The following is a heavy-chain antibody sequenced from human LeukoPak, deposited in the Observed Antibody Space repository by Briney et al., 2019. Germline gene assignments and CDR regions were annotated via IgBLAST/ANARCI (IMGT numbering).Heavy chain of an antibody. CDR3: ARVYLGYSGYDYAFDI. Sequence: PSETLSLTFAVYGGSFSGYYWSWIRQPPGKGREWIGEINHSGSTNYNPSLKSRVTISVDTSKNQFSLKLSSVTAADTAVYFCARVYLGYSGYDYAFDIWGQGTMVTVSS. V-gene: IGHV4-34*01. CDR1: GGSFSGYY. J-gene: IGHJ3*02. CDR2: INHSGST. D-gene: IGHD5-12*01.